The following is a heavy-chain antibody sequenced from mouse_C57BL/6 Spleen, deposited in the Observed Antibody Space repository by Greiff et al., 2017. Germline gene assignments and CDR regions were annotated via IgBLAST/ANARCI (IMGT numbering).Heavy chain of an antibody. V-gene: IGHV5-9*01. CDR2: ISGGGGNT. CDR3: ARRRGSHYAMDY. CDR1: GFTFSSYT. D-gene: IGHD6-2*01. J-gene: IGHJ4*01. Sequence: EVKLVESGGGLVKPGGSLKLSCAASGFTFSSYTMSWVRQTPEKRLEWVATISGGGGNTYYPDSVKGRFTISRDNAKNTLYLQMSSLRSEDTALYYCARRRGSHYAMDYWGQGTSVTVSS.